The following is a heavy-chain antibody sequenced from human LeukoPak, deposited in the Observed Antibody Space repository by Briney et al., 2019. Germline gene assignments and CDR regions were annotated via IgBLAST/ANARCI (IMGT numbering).Heavy chain of an antibody. CDR3: ARVGYGSGCYEFDY. D-gene: IGHD3-10*01. CDR2: IYYSGST. V-gene: IGHV4-59*01. J-gene: IGHJ4*02. CDR1: GGSISSYY. Sequence: PSETLSLTCTVSGGSISSYYWSWIRQPPGKGLEWIGYIYYSGSTNYNPSLKSRVTISVDTSKNQFSLKLSSVTAADTAVYYCARVGYGSGCYEFDYWGQGTLVTVSS.